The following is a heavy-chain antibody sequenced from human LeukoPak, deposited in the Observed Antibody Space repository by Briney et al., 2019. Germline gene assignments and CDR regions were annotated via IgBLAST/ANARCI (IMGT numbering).Heavy chain of an antibody. J-gene: IGHJ6*03. CDR2: IWYDGSNK. D-gene: IGHD3-10*01. CDR1: GFTFSSYG. V-gene: IGHV3-33*06. Sequence: PGGSLRLSCAASGFTFSSYGMHWVRQAPGKGLEWVAVIWYDGSNKYYADPVKGRFTISRDNSKNTLYLQMNSLRAEDTAVYYCAKAATYGSKWFETLEYYYYYYYMDVWGKGTTVTVSS. CDR3: AKAATYGSKWFETLEYYYYYYYMDV.